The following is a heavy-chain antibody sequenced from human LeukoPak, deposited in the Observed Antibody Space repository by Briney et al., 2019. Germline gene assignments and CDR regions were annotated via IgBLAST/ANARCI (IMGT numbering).Heavy chain of an antibody. J-gene: IGHJ6*02. CDR1: GGSISSGGYY. CDR2: IYYSGST. D-gene: IGHD3-10*01. CDR3: ARDGTRYGSGSLYGMDV. V-gene: IGHV4-31*03. Sequence: PSQTLSLTCTVSGGSISSGGYYWSWIRQHPGKGLEWIGYIYYSGSTYYNPSLKSRVTISVDTSKNQFSLKLSSVTAADTAVYYCARDGTRYGSGSLYGMDVWGQGTRSPSP.